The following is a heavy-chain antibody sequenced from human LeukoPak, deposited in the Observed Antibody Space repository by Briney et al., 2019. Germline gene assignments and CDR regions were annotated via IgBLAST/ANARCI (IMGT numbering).Heavy chain of an antibody. V-gene: IGHV1-46*01. CDR3: AKSELINWDCSGGSCYETYSYYYYMDV. CDR2: INPSGGST. D-gene: IGHD2-15*01. CDR1: GYTFTSYY. J-gene: IGHJ6*03. Sequence: ASVKVSCKASGYTFTSYYMHCVRQAPGQGLEWRGIINPSGGSTSYAQKFQGRVTMTRDMSTSTVYMELSSLRSEDTAVYYCAKSELINWDCSGGSCYETYSYYYYMDVWGKGATVTVSS.